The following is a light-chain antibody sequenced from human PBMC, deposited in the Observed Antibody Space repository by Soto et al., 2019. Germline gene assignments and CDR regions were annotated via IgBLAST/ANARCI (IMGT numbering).Light chain of an antibody. V-gene: IGKV3-15*01. CDR3: QQYINWWT. Sequence: EIVMTQSPATLSVSPGERATLSCRASQSVSSNLAWYQHKPGQAPRLLIYATSTRATGIPARFSGSGSGTELTLTISSLQSEDFAVYYCQQYINWWTFGQGTKVEIK. CDR1: QSVSSN. CDR2: ATS. J-gene: IGKJ1*01.